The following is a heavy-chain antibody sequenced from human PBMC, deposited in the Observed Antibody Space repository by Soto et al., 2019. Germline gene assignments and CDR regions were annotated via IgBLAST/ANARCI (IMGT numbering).Heavy chain of an antibody. CDR2: IYYSGST. V-gene: IGHV4-59*01. CDR3: ASSGACGDDCYYDY. CDR1: GGSISSYY. Sequence: PSETLSLTCTVSGGSISSYYWSWIRQPPGKGLEWIGYIYYSGSTNYNPSLKSRVTISVDTSKNQFSLKLSSVTAADTAVYYCASSGACGDDCYYDYWGQGTQVTVSS. J-gene: IGHJ4*02. D-gene: IGHD2-21*02.